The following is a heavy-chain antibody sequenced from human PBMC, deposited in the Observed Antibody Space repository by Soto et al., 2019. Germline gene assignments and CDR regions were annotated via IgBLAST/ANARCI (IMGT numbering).Heavy chain of an antibody. CDR3: ARSYYDSSGALVY. CDR1: GFTFSSYA. D-gene: IGHD3-22*01. J-gene: IGHJ4*02. V-gene: IGHV3-30-3*01. CDR2: ISYDGSNK. Sequence: QVQLVESGGGVVQPGRSLRLSCAASGFTFSSYAMHWVRQAPGKGLEWVAVISYDGSNKYYADSVKGRFTISRDNSKNTLYLQMNSLRAEDTAVYYCARSYYDSSGALVYWGQGTLVTVSS.